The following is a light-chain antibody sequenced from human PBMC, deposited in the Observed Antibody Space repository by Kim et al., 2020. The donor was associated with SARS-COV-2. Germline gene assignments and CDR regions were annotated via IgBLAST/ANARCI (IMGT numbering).Light chain of an antibody. V-gene: IGKV1-5*01. CDR3: QQHNGY. J-gene: IGKJ4*01. Sequence: DIQMTQSPSTLSASVGDTVTITCRASQSITSGLAWYQQKPGKAPKLLIYAVSNLDSGVPSRFSGSGSGTQFTLTISSLQPDDFATYYCQQHNGYFGGETKVDIK. CDR1: QSITSG. CDR2: AVS.